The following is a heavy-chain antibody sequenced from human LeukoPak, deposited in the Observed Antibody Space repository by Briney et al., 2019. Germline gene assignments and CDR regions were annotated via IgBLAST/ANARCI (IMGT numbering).Heavy chain of an antibody. J-gene: IGHJ4*02. D-gene: IGHD3-9*01. V-gene: IGHV1-8*01. CDR3: ARGPRYYDILTGYYYFVY. CDR2: MNPNSGNT. CDR1: GYTFTSYD. Sequence: GASVKVSCKASGYTFTSYDINWVRQATGQGLEWMGWMNPNSGNTGYAQKFQGRVTMTRNTSISTAYMELSSLRSEDTAVYYCARGPRYYDILTGYYYFVYWGQGTLVTVSS.